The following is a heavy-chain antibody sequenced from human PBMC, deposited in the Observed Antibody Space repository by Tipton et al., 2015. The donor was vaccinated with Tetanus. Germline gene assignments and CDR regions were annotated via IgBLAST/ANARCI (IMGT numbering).Heavy chain of an antibody. CDR2: IDHSGNT. Sequence: TLSLTCTVSGGSISSYYWSWIRQPPGKGLEWIGEIDHSGNTRYNPSLKSRLTISVDTSKDQFSLKLSSVVAADTAVYYCARGPFAYDRWGQGALVTVSS. V-gene: IGHV4-34*01. CDR1: GGSISSYY. CDR3: ARGPFAYDR. J-gene: IGHJ5*02.